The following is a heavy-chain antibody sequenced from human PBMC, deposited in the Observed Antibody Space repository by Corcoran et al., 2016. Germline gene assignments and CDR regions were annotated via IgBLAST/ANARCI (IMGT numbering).Heavy chain of an antibody. J-gene: IGHJ6*02. CDR2: ISAYKGNT. D-gene: IGHD2-2*01. CDR1: GYTFTSYG. CDR3: AIELGYCSSTSCYQYYYYGMDV. Sequence: QVQLVQSGAEVKKPGASVKVSCKASGYTFTSYGISWVRQAPGQGLEWMGWISAYKGNTNYAQKLQGRVTMTTDTSTSTAYMELRSLGSDDTAVYYCAIELGYCSSTSCYQYYYYGMDVWGQGTTVTVSS. V-gene: IGHV1-18*01.